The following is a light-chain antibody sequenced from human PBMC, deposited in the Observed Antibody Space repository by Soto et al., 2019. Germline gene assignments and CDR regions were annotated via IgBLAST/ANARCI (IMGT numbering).Light chain of an antibody. J-gene: IGKJ1*01. Sequence: DIQMTQSPSTLSASVGDRVTITSRASQSVDNCLAWYQQKPGKAPHLLIYKASSLETGVPSRFSGSGSVTEFTLTISSLQPDDFATYYCQQFYRYPWTFGQGTKVEIK. CDR3: QQFYRYPWT. V-gene: IGKV1-5*03. CDR2: KAS. CDR1: QSVDNC.